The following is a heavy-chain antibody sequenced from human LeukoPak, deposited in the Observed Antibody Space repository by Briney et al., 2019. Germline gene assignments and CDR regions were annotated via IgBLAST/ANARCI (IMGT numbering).Heavy chain of an antibody. V-gene: IGHV4-59*01. CDR1: GGSISSYY. J-gene: IGHJ4*02. D-gene: IGHD3-3*01. CDR3: ARGIYDFWSGYSDY. CDR2: IYYSGST. Sequence: TSETLSLTCTVSGGSISSYYWSWIRQPPGKGLEWIGYIYYSGSTNYNPPLKSRVTISVDTSKNQFSLKLSSVTAADTAVYYCARGIYDFWSGYSDYWGQGTLVTVSS.